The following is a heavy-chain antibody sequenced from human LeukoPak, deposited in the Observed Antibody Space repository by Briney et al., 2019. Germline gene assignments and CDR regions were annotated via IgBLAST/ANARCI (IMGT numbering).Heavy chain of an antibody. CDR2: IIPIFGTA. J-gene: IGHJ5*02. Sequence: ASVKVSCKASGGTFSSYAISWVRQAPGQGLEWMGGIIPIFGTANYAQKFQGRVTITADESTSTAYMGLSSLRSEDTAVYYCAKGRIRGVILNWFDPWGQGTLVTVSS. CDR1: GGTFSSYA. D-gene: IGHD3-10*01. CDR3: AKGRIRGVILNWFDP. V-gene: IGHV1-69*13.